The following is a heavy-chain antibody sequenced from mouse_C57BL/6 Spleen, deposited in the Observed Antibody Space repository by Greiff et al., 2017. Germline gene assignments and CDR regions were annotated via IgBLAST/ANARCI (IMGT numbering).Heavy chain of an antibody. V-gene: IGHV1-22*01. J-gene: IGHJ1*03. D-gene: IGHD1-1*01. Sequence: VQLQQSGPELVKPGASVKMSCKASGYTFTDYNMHWVKQSHGKSLEWIGYINPNNGGTSYNQKFKGKATLTVNKSSSTAYMELRSLTSEDSAVYYCARTTVVAPYWYFDVWGTGTTVTVSS. CDR2: INPNNGGT. CDR3: ARTTVVAPYWYFDV. CDR1: GYTFTDYN.